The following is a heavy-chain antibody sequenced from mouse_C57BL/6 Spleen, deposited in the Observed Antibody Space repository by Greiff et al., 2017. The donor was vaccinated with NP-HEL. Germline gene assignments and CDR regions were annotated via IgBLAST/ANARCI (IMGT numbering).Heavy chain of an antibody. CDR2: IHPNSGST. D-gene: IGHD2-5*01. V-gene: IGHV1-64*01. CDR1: GYTFTSYW. CDR3: ARGYSNYPFAY. Sequence: VQLQQPGAELVKPGASVKLSCKASGYTFTSYWMHWVKQRPGQGLEWIGMIHPNSGSTNYNEKFKSKATLTVDKSSSTAYMQLSSLTSEDSAVYYCARGYSNYPFAYWGQGTLVTVSA. J-gene: IGHJ3*01.